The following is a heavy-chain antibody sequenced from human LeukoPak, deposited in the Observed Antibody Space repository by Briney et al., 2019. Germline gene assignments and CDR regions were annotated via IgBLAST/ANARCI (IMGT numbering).Heavy chain of an antibody. V-gene: IGHV4-34*01. D-gene: IGHD3-3*01. Sequence: SETLSLTCTVYGGSFSGYYWSWIRQPPGKGLEWIGEINHSGSTNYNPSLKSRVTISVDTSKNQFSLKLSSVTAADTAVYYCARTPRRITIFGVAPNYLDYWGQGTLVTVSS. CDR2: INHSGST. CDR3: ARTPRRITIFGVAPNYLDY. J-gene: IGHJ4*02. CDR1: GGSFSGYY.